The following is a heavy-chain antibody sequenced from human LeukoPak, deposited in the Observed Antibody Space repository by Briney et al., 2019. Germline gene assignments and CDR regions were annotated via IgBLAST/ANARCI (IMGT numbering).Heavy chain of an antibody. Sequence: SSVKVSFKASGGTFSSYAINWVRQAPGQGLEWVGRIIPIFGIANYAQKFQGRVTITADKYTSTAYMELSSLRSEDTAVYYCASLGSQGYCSSTSCPSQVDYWGQGTLVTVSS. D-gene: IGHD2-2*01. CDR2: IIPIFGIA. J-gene: IGHJ4*02. CDR1: GGTFSSYA. CDR3: ASLGSQGYCSSTSCPSQVDY. V-gene: IGHV1-69*04.